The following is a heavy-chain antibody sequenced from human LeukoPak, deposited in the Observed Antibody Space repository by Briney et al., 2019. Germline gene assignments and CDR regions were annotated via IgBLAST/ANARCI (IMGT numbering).Heavy chain of an antibody. Sequence: GGSLRLSCATSGFSFYNAWMNWVRQAPGKGLEWVGRIRSNSDGGTIDYAAPVKGRFTLSRDDSKDTLYLQLNSLQTEDTAVYYCATDFYDSTWGQGTLVTVSS. CDR2: IRSNSDGGTI. V-gene: IGHV3-15*07. J-gene: IGHJ5*02. CDR3: ATDFYDST. CDR1: GFSFYNAW. D-gene: IGHD3-22*01.